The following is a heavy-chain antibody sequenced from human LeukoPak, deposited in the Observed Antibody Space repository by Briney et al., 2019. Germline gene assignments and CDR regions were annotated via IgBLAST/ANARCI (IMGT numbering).Heavy chain of an antibody. CDR2: IYYSGST. CDR1: GGSISSYY. D-gene: IGHD6-19*01. V-gene: IGHV4-39*01. CDR3: ASRLGYSSGWYLVYYFDY. Sequence: PSETLSLTCTVSGGSISSYYWGWIRQPPGKGLEWIGSIYYSGSTYYNPSLKSRVTISVDTSKNQFSLKLSSVTAADTAVYYCASRLGYSSGWYLVYYFDYWGQGTLVTVSS. J-gene: IGHJ4*02.